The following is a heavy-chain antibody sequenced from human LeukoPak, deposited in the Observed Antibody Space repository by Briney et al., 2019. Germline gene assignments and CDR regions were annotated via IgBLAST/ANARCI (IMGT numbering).Heavy chain of an antibody. J-gene: IGHJ3*02. D-gene: IGHD1-26*01. Sequence: GGSLRLSCAASGFTFNTYWMHWVRHGPGKGLVWVSRIYSDGSRTTYADSVRGRFTISGDNAKNTLYLQMNSLRAEDTAMYYCARSGRGGAFDIWGQGTMVTVSS. V-gene: IGHV3-74*01. CDR2: IYSDGSRT. CDR3: ARSGRGGAFDI. CDR1: GFTFNTYW.